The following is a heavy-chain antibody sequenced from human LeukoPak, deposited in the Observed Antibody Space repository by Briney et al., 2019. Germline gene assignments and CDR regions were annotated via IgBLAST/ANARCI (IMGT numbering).Heavy chain of an antibody. D-gene: IGHD3/OR15-3a*01. CDR1: GGSISSGGYY. CDR2: IYYSGST. Sequence: SETLSLTCTVSGGSISSGGYYWSWIRQHPGKGLEWVGYIYYSGSTYYNPSLKSRVTISVDTSKNQFSLKLSSVTAADTAVYYCARDDFVGNYYYYGMDVWGQGTTVTVSS. CDR3: ARDDFVGNYYYYGMDV. J-gene: IGHJ6*02. V-gene: IGHV4-31*03.